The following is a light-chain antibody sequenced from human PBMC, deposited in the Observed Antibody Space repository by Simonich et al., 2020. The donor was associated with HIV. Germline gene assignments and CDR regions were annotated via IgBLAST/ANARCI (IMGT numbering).Light chain of an antibody. V-gene: IGLV2-8*01. J-gene: IGLJ3*02. CDR1: SSDVGGYNY. Sequence: QSALTQPPSASGSPGQSVTISCTGPSSDVGGYNYVSWYQQHPGKAPTLMIFDVSKRPSGVPDRFSGSKSGNTASLTVSGLQAEDEADYYCSSYAGSNNLVFGGGTKLTVL. CDR2: DVS. CDR3: SSYAGSNNLV.